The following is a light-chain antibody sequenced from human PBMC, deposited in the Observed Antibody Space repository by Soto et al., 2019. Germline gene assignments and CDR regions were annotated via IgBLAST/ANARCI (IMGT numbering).Light chain of an antibody. CDR1: HSVSSSY. CDR2: GAS. Sequence: EIVLTQSPGTVSLSPGERATLSCRASHSVSSSYLAWYQQKPGQAPRLLIYGASSRATGIPDRFSGSGSGTDFTLTISRLEPEDFAVYYCQQYSSSQLTFGGGTKVDIK. J-gene: IGKJ4*01. CDR3: QQYSSSQLT. V-gene: IGKV3-20*01.